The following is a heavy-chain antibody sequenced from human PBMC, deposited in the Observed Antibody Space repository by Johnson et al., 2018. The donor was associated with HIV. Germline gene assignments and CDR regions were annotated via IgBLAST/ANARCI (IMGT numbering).Heavy chain of an antibody. V-gene: IGHV3-66*01. CDR2: IYSGGST. J-gene: IGHJ3*02. D-gene: IGHD2-15*01. Sequence: VQLVESGGGVVQPGRSLRLSCAASGFTFSSYAMHWVRQAPGKGLEWVSVIYSGGSTYYADSVKGRFTISRDNSKNTLYLQMNSLRAEDTAVYYCARDHLRRSHAFDIWGQGTMVTVSS. CDR1: GFTFSSYA. CDR3: ARDHLRRSHAFDI.